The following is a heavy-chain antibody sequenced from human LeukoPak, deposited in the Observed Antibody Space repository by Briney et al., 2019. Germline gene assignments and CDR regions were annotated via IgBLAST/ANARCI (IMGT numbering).Heavy chain of an antibody. V-gene: IGHV3-23*01. J-gene: IGHJ3*01. Sequence: GGSLRLSCAASGFTFSSYAMSWVRQAPGKGLEWVSGITSSGSGGSTYYADSVKGRFTISRDNSKNTLFLQMNSLRAEDTAVYYCAKDRSCTGSSCNVGSWGQGTMVTVSS. CDR2: ITSSGSGGST. CDR1: GFTFSSYA. D-gene: IGHD2-2*01. CDR3: AKDRSCTGSSCNVGS.